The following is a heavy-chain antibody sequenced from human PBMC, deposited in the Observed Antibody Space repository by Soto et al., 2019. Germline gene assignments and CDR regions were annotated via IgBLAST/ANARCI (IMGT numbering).Heavy chain of an antibody. D-gene: IGHD5-18*01. CDR2: ISSSSSYI. CDR3: ATAHGYSYGAG. J-gene: IGHJ3*01. V-gene: IGHV3-21*01. Sequence: VGSLRLSCAASGFTFSSYSMNWVRQAPGKGLEWVPSISSSSSYIYYADSVKGRFTISRDNAKNSLYLQMNSLRAEDTAVYYCATAHGYSYGAGWGQGTMVTVSS. CDR1: GFTFSSYS.